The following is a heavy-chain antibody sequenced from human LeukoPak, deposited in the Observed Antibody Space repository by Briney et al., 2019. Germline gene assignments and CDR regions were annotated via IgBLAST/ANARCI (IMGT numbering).Heavy chain of an antibody. J-gene: IGHJ4*02. Sequence: GGSLTLSCTASGFTFRSYDMHWVRQVTGKGLEWVSAVGISGDTYYAGSVKGRFTISRENAKNSLYLHCVRGRIQVSGIDEIDYWGQGNLVTVSS. CDR1: GFTFRSYD. CDR3: DY. D-gene: IGHD6-19*01. V-gene: IGHV3-13*01. CDR2: VGISGDT.